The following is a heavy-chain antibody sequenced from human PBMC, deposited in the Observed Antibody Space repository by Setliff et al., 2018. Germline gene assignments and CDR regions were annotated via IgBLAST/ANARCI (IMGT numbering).Heavy chain of an antibody. D-gene: IGHD2-21*02. Sequence: PGGSLRLSCVASGFTFSNYGMHWVRQAPGKGLEWVALIWNDGSSKFYGDSVKGRFTISRDNSKNTLYLQMDSLRAEDTAAYYCARNWVTAQHYYYGMDVWGQGTTVTVSS. CDR1: GFTFSNYG. CDR3: ARNWVTAQHYYYGMDV. CDR2: IWNDGSSK. V-gene: IGHV3-33*01. J-gene: IGHJ6*02.